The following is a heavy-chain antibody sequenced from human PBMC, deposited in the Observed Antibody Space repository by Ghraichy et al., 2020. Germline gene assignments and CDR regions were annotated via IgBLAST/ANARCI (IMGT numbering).Heavy chain of an antibody. J-gene: IGHJ5*02. V-gene: IGHV4-31*03. Sequence: SETLSLTCTVSGGSISSGGYYWSWIRQHPGKGLEWIGYIYYSGSTYYNPSLKSRVTISVDTSKNQFSLKLSSVTAADTAVYYCARGLGRGSSSWYPSHRNWFDPWGQGTLVTVSS. CDR3: ARGLGRGSSSWYPSHRNWFDP. CDR1: GGSISSGGYY. D-gene: IGHD6-13*01. CDR2: IYYSGST.